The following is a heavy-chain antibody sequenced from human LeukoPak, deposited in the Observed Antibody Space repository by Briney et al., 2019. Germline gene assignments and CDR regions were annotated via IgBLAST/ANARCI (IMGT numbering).Heavy chain of an antibody. V-gene: IGHV4-39*07. J-gene: IGHJ5*02. CDR1: GGSISSSSYY. CDR2: IYYSGST. D-gene: IGHD4-17*01. Sequence: PSETLSLTCTVSGGSISSSSYYWGWIRQPPGKGLEWIGSIYYSGSTYYNPSLKSRVTISVDTSKNRFSLKLSSVTTADTAVYYCARDCDETTVTRMNWFDPWGQGTLVTVSS. CDR3: ARDCDETTVTRMNWFDP.